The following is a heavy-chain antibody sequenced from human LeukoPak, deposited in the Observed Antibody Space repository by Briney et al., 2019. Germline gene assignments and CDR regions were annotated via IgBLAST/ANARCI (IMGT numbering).Heavy chain of an antibody. CDR1: GYTFSNYA. CDR3: ARAPTVTAESAFGY. J-gene: IGHJ4*02. V-gene: IGHV3-64*01. CDR2: INSNGGST. Sequence: PGGSLRLSCVASGYTFSNYAMHWARQTPGKGLEYVSGINSNGGSTQYASSVKGRFTISRDNSKDTLYLQMGSLRSEDMAVYYCARAPTVTAESAFGYWGQGTLVTVSS. D-gene: IGHD4-17*01.